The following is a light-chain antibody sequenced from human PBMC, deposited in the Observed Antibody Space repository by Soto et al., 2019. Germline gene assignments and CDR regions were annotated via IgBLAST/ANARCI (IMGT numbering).Light chain of an antibody. J-gene: IGKJ4*01. CDR3: MQALQTPLT. CDR2: LGS. Sequence: EIVMTQSPLSLPVTPGEPASISCRSSQSPLYSDGNNYLDWYLQRPGQSPQLLIHLGSNRASGVPDRFSGSGSGTDFTLKISRVEAEDVGVYFCMQALQTPLTFGGGTKVEIK. CDR1: QSPLYSDGNNY. V-gene: IGKV2-28*01.